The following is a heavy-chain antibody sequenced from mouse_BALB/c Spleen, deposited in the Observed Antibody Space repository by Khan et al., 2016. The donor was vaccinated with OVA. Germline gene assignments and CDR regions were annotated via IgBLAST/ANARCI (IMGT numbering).Heavy chain of an antibody. D-gene: IGHD6-1*01. Sequence: VQLVESGPELKKPGETVKISCKASRYIFTNYGMNWVKQAPGKGLKWMGWINTYTGEPTYAADFTGRFVFSLETSASTAYLQINNLKNEDTATYFCARPPDFADVIGYWGQGTSVTVSS. CDR2: INTYTGEP. CDR3: ARPPDFADVIGY. J-gene: IGHJ4*01. V-gene: IGHV9-3-1*01. CDR1: RYIFTNYG.